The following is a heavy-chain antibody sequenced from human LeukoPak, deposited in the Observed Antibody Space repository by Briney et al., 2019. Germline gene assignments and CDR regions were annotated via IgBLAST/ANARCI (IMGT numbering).Heavy chain of an antibody. J-gene: IGHJ4*02. CDR3: AKDASSGTYYDY. D-gene: IGHD1-26*01. Sequence: PGGSLRLSCAASGFSFSAYDMSWVRQAPGKGLEWVSAISASGGSTYTADSVKGRITISRDNSKNTLYLEVNSLRADDTAVYYCAKDASSGTYYDYWGREPWSPSPQ. CDR2: ISASGGST. V-gene: IGHV3-23*01. CDR1: GFSFSAYD.